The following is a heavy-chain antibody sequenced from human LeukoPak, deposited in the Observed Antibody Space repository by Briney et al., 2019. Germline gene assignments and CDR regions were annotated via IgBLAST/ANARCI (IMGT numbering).Heavy chain of an antibody. Sequence: GASVKVSCKASGYAFSGYYLHWVRQAPGQGLEWMGWINHHSGDTNYAQNFQGRVTMSRDTSISTAYMELSRLTSDDTAIYYCARQKGTTAKEVNWFDPWGQGALVSVSS. CDR1: GYAFSGYY. CDR2: INHHSGDT. J-gene: IGHJ5*02. D-gene: IGHD1-1*01. CDR3: ARQKGTTAKEVNWFDP. V-gene: IGHV1-2*02.